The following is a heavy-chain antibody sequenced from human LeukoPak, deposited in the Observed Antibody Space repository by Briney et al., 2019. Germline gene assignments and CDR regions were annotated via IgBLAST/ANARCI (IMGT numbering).Heavy chain of an antibody. CDR2: IYYSGST. J-gene: IGHJ6*03. CDR1: GGSISSGGYS. D-gene: IGHD1-26*01. Sequence: SQTLSLTCAVSGGSISSGGYSWSWIRQPPGKGLEWIGYIYYSGSTNYNPSLKSRVTISVDTSKNQFTLKLSSVTAADTAVYYCARVRGASYPYYYYYMDVWGKGTTVTVSS. CDR3: ARVRGASYPYYYYYMDV. V-gene: IGHV4-61*08.